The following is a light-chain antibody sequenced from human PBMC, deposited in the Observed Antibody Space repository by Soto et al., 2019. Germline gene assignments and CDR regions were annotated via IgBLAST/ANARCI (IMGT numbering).Light chain of an antibody. V-gene: IGKV1-27*01. CDR1: QGISSY. CDR2: AAS. CDR3: QKYYTAPET. Sequence: DIQMTQSPSSLSASVGDRVTITCRASQGISSYLAWYQQKPGKVPKVLIYAASTLQSGVPSRFSGSGSGTESTLTISNLQPEDVATYYCQKYYTAPETFGQGTKVEIK. J-gene: IGKJ1*01.